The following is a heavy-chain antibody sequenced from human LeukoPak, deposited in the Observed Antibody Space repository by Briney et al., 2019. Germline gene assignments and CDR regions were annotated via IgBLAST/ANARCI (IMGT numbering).Heavy chain of an antibody. Sequence: GGSLRLSCAASGFTFSSYAMSWVRQAPGKGLEWVSAISGSGGSTYYADSVKGRFTISRDNSKNTLYLQMNSLRAEDTAFYHCAREGSYGDYIAYWGQGTLVTVSS. D-gene: IGHD1-26*01. J-gene: IGHJ4*02. CDR1: GFTFSSYA. V-gene: IGHV3-23*01. CDR2: ISGSGGST. CDR3: AREGSYGDYIAY.